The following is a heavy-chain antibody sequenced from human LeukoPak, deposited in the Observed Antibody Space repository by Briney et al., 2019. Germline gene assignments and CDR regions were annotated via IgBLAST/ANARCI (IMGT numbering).Heavy chain of an antibody. V-gene: IGHV3-23*01. J-gene: IGHJ4*02. D-gene: IGHD6-19*01. CDR1: GFTFSTFA. Sequence: SGGSLRLSCAASGFTFSTFAMIWVRQPPGKGLEWVSSIFPSGGEIHYADSVRGRFTISRDNSKSTLSLQMNSLRAEDTAVYYCAKDHSSGWPYCFPYWGQGTLVTVSS. CDR2: IFPSGGEI. CDR3: AKDHSSGWPYCFPY.